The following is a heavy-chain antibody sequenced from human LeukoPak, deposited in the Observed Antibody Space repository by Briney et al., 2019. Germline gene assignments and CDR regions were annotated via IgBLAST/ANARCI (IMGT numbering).Heavy chain of an antibody. V-gene: IGHV3-30*02. CDR3: AKDLMGDRWFGES. CDR1: GFTFNYYG. D-gene: IGHD3-10*01. Sequence: GGSLRLSCAASGFTFNYYGFHWVRQAPGKGLEWVAFIRYDGNDKFYAQSVKGRFTISRDTSRNTLYLQMNSLRLEDTAVYYCAKDLMGDRWFGESWGQGTLVTVSS. CDR2: IRYDGNDK. J-gene: IGHJ5*02.